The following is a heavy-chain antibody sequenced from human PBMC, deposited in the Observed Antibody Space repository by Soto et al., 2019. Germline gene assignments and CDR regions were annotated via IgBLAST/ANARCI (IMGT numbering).Heavy chain of an antibody. CDR2: IKPDGSEQ. J-gene: IGHJ6*02. D-gene: IGHD1-20*01. V-gene: IGHV3-7*01. CDR1: EFTFDKYY. Sequence: EAQLVESGGGLVQPGGSLRLSCAASEFTFDKYYMTWVRQAPGKGPEWVANIKPDGSEQYYVDSVKGRFTISRDNANNSLYRQMNSLRAEYTAVYFCARGNWNYYYVFDVWGQGTTVNVSS. CDR3: ARGNWNYYYVFDV.